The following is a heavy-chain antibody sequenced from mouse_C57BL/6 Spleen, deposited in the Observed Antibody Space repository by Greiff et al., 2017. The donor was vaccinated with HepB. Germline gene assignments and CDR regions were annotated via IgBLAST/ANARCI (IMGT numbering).Heavy chain of an antibody. CDR1: GFTFSDAW. Sequence: EVKLEESGGGLVQPGGSMKLSCAASGFTFSDAWMDWVRQSPEKGLEWVAEIRNKANNHATYYAESVKGRFTISRDDSKSSVYLQMNSLRAEDTGIYYCSRRDGYHYGGFAYWGQGTLVTVSA. V-gene: IGHV6-6*01. CDR3: SRRDGYHYGGFAY. J-gene: IGHJ3*01. CDR2: IRNKANNHAT. D-gene: IGHD2-3*01.